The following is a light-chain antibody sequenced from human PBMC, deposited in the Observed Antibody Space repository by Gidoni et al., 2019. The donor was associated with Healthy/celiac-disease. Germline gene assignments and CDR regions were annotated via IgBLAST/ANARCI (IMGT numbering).Light chain of an antibody. CDR3: QQYGSSIT. Sequence: EIVLTQSPGTLSLSPGERATLPCRASQCVSSSYLAWYQQKPGQAPRLLIYGASSRATGIPDRFSGSGSGTDFTLTISRLEPEDFAVYYCQQYGSSITFGQGTRLEIK. CDR1: QCVSSSY. J-gene: IGKJ5*01. V-gene: IGKV3-20*01. CDR2: GAS.